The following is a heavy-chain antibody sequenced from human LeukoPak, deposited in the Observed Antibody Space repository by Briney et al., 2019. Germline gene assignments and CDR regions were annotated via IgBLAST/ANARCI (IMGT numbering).Heavy chain of an antibody. CDR2: INPNSGGT. CDR1: GYTFTGYY. V-gene: IGHV1-2*04. CDR3: ARAIGGGSYYYGMDV. D-gene: IGHD2-15*01. Sequence: ASVKVSCKASGYTFTGYYMHWVRQAPGQGLEWMGWINPNSGGTNYAQKFQGWVTMTRDTSISTAYMELSRLRSDDTAVYYCARAIGGGSYYYGMDVWGQGTTVTVSS. J-gene: IGHJ6*02.